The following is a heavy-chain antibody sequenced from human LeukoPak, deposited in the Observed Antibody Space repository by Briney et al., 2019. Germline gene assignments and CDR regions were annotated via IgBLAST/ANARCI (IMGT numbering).Heavy chain of an antibody. CDR2: IKQDGSET. J-gene: IGHJ5*02. D-gene: IGHD5-12*01. CDR3: ARAASVPLRNLYNWFDP. V-gene: IGHV3-7*01. CDR1: GFTFGTFW. Sequence: PGGSLRLSCEASGFTFGTFWMSWVRQAPGKGLEWVANIKQDGSETYYVDSVKGRFTISRDDAKNSLYLQMNSLRAEDTAVYYCARAASVPLRNLYNWFDPWGQGTLVTVSS.